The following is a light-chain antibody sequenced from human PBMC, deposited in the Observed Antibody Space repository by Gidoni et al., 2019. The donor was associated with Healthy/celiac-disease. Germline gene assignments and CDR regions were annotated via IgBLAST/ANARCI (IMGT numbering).Light chain of an antibody. CDR2: AAS. CDR3: QKYNSAPLFT. J-gene: IGKJ3*01. CDR1: QGISNY. V-gene: IGKV1-27*01. Sequence: DIHMTQSPSSLSASVGDRFTITCRASQGISNYLAWYQQKPGKVPKLLIYAASTLQSGVPARFSGSGSGTDFTLTISSLQPEDVATYYCQKYNSAPLFTFGPGTKVEIK.